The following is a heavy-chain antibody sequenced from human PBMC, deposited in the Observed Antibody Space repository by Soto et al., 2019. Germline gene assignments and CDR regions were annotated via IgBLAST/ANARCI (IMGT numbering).Heavy chain of an antibody. CDR2: ISAYNGNT. CDR1: GYTFTSYG. CDR3: ARDDYYDSSGSFDY. Sequence: GASVKVSCKASGYTFTSYGISWVRQAPGQGLEWMGWISAYNGNTNYAQKLQGRVTMTTDTSTSTAYMELRSLRSDDTAVYYCARDDYYDSSGSFDYWGQGTLVTVSS. D-gene: IGHD3-22*01. J-gene: IGHJ4*02. V-gene: IGHV1-18*01.